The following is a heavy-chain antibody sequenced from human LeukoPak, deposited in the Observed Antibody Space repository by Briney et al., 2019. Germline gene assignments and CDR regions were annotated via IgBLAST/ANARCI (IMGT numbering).Heavy chain of an antibody. V-gene: IGHV3-23*01. CDR2: ISGSGGST. Sequence: GGSLRLSCAASGFTFSSYAMSWVRQAPGKGLEWVSAISGSGGSTYYADSVKGGFTISRDNSKNTLYLQMNSLRAEDTAAYYCAKLPYYYDSSGYPTLGGVDYWGQGTLVTVSS. J-gene: IGHJ4*02. CDR3: AKLPYYYDSSGYPTLGGVDY. CDR1: GFTFSSYA. D-gene: IGHD3-22*01.